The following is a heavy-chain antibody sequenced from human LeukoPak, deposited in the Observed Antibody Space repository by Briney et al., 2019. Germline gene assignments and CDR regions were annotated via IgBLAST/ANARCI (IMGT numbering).Heavy chain of an antibody. CDR2: IRSKANSYAT. Sequence: QAGGSLRLSCAASGFTFSGSAMHWVRQASGKGLEWVGRIRSKANSYATAYAASVKGRFTISRDDSKNTAYLQMNSLKTEDTAVYYCMNYDSSGYFPYFGYWGQGTLVTVSS. J-gene: IGHJ4*02. D-gene: IGHD3-22*01. CDR3: MNYDSSGYFPYFGY. CDR1: GFTFSGSA. V-gene: IGHV3-73*01.